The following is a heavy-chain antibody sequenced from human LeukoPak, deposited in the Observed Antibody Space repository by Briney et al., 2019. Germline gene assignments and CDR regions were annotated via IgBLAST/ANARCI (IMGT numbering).Heavy chain of an antibody. D-gene: IGHD6-13*01. CDR3: ARDDPPGIAAAGRTGSGP. V-gene: IGHV4-59*01. Sequence: PSETLSLTCTVSGGSISSYYWSWIRQPPGKGLEWIGYIYYSGSTNYNPSLKSRVTISVDTSKNQFSLKLSSVTVADTAVYYCARDDPPGIAAAGRTGSGPWGQGTLVTVSS. J-gene: IGHJ5*02. CDR1: GGSISSYY. CDR2: IYYSGST.